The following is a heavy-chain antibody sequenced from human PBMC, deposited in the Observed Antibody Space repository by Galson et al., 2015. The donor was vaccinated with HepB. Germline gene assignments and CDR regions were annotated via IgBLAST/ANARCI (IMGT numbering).Heavy chain of an antibody. CDR3: AAESYSSGCCKYDY. CDR1: GFTFSNSA. D-gene: IGHD6-25*01. V-gene: IGHV1-58*01. Sequence: SVKVSCKASGFTFSNSAVQWVRQARGQGLEWIGWMVVGGGNTNYAQRFQGRLTITRDMSTGTAYMEMTSLRSEDTAVYYCAAESYSSGCCKYDYWGQGTLVTVSS. J-gene: IGHJ4*02. CDR2: MVVGGGNT.